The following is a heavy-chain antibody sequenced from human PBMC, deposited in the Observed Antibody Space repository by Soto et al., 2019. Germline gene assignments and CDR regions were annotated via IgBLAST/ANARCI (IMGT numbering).Heavy chain of an antibody. D-gene: IGHD6-13*01. CDR3: VRRHVSATGIDWFDP. J-gene: IGHJ5*02. Sequence: ASVKVSCKASGYTFTSYGIHWVRQDPGQRLEWMGWINAANGDTKYSPKFQGRVTITRDTSASTAYMELSSLRSEGTAVYYCVRRHVSATGIDWFDPWGQGTLVTVSS. V-gene: IGHV1-3*01. CDR2: INAANGDT. CDR1: GYTFTSYG.